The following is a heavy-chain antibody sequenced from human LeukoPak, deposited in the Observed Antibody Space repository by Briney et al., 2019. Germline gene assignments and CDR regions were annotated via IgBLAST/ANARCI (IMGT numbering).Heavy chain of an antibody. CDR3: ARSANAFDI. Sequence: PSEPLSLPCAVSGGPVRGCHGIGIRQPPGKAPEWVGKISHSGSTNYNPFRKSPVTISVDTSTNQFTLNLSSVNAADKAVYYCARSANAFDIWGQGTMVTVSS. CDR1: GGPVRGCH. V-gene: IGHV4-34*01. J-gene: IGHJ3*02. CDR2: ISHSGST.